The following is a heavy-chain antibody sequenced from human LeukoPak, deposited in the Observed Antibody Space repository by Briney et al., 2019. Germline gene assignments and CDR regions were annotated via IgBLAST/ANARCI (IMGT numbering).Heavy chain of an antibody. J-gene: IGHJ6*03. CDR1: GGTFSSNA. CDR2: TIPVYGTT. V-gene: IGHV1-69*13. CDR3: ARAGPPSRDYYYYMDV. Sequence: ALVKVSCKASGGTFSSNAISWVRQAPGQGLEWMGGTIPVYGTTNYAQKFQGRVTITADESTGTVYMELNTLRSEDTAVYYCARAGPPSRDYYYYMDVWGTGTMVTVAS.